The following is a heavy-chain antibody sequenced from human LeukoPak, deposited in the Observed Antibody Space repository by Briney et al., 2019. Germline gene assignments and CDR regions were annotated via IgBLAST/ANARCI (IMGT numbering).Heavy chain of an antibody. CDR1: GFTFSSYS. J-gene: IGHJ5*02. V-gene: IGHV3-23*03. D-gene: IGHD6-13*01. Sequence: GGSLRLSCATSGFTFSSYSMSWVRRAPGKGLEWGSVIGGGGDTSTYYADSVKGRFTISRDNSKNTLYLHTNSLRPEDTAVYYCATRGIAAAWGQGTLGTVSS. CDR2: IGGGGDTST. CDR3: ATRGIAAA.